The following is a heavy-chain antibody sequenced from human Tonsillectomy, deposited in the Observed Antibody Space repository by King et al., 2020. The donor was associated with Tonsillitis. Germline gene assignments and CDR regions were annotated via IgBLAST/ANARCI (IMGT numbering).Heavy chain of an antibody. Sequence: VQLQQWGAGLLKPSETLSLTCDVYGGSFSGYYWNWIRQPPGKGLEWIGEINHSGSTNYNASLKSRVTISVDTSKNQFSLKLSSLSAADPAVYYCARSLRIVVIWALDYWGQGALVTVSS. J-gene: IGHJ4*02. V-gene: IGHV4-34*01. CDR3: ARSLRIVVIWALDY. CDR2: INHSGST. CDR1: GGSFSGYY. D-gene: IGHD2-21*01.